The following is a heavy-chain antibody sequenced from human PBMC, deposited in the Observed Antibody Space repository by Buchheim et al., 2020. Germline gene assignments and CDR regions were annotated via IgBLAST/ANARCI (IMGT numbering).Heavy chain of an antibody. CDR1: GFTFSSYA. CDR3: ARGVRRYGDFNYYYYGMDV. CDR2: ISYDGSNK. D-gene: IGHD4-17*01. J-gene: IGHJ6*02. Sequence: QVQLVESGGGVVQPGRSLRLSCAASGFTFSSYAMHWVRQAPGKGLEWVAVISYDGSNKYYADSVKGRFTISRDNSKNTLYLQMNSLRAEDTAVYYCARGVRRYGDFNYYYYGMDVWGQGTT. V-gene: IGHV3-30-3*01.